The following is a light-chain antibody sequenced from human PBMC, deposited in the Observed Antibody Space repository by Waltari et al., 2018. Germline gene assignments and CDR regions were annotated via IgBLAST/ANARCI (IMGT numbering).Light chain of an antibody. CDR3: QHYVRLPAT. J-gene: IGKJ1*01. V-gene: IGKV3-20*01. CDR1: QSVSRA. Sequence: EIVLTQSTGSLSSSPGERVTLSCRASQSVSRALAWYQQKPGQAPRLLIFGASNRATGIPDRFSGSGSETDFSLTISRLEPEDFAVYYCQHYVRLPATFGRGTKVEIK. CDR2: GAS.